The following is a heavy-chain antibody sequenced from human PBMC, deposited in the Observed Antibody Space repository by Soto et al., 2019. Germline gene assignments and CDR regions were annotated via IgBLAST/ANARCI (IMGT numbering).Heavy chain of an antibody. CDR1: GGSISSGDYY. V-gene: IGHV4-30-4*01. J-gene: IGHJ4*02. Sequence: QVQLQESGPGLVKPSQTLSLTCTVSGGSISSGDYYWSWIRQPPGKGLEWIGYIYYSGSTYYNPSLKSRVTISVDTSKNQFSLKLSSVTAADTAVYYCARDSRSLRWPTMGRGYWGQGTLVTVSS. CDR3: ARDSRSLRWPTMGRGY. D-gene: IGHD4-17*01. CDR2: IYYSGST.